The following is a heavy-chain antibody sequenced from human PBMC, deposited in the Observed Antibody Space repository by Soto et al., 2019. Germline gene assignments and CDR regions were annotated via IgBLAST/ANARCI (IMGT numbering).Heavy chain of an antibody. CDR1: GYSFTSYW. J-gene: IGHJ6*02. Sequence: GESLKISCKGPGYSFTSYWISWVRQMPGKGLEWMGRIDPSDSYTNYSPSFQGHVTISADKSISTAYLQWSSLKASDTAMYYCASTSSSHRYYYYGMDVWGQGTTVTV. V-gene: IGHV5-10-1*01. D-gene: IGHD6-6*01. CDR3: ASTSSSHRYYYYGMDV. CDR2: IDPSDSYT.